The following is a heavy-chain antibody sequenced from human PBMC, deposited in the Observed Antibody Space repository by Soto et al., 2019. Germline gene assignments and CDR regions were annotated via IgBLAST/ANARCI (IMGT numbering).Heavy chain of an antibody. Sequence: QVQLQESGPGLVKPSETLSLTCTVSGGSISSYYWSWIRQPPGKGLEWIGYIYYSGRTNYNPSLKSRVTISVDTSKNQFSLKLSSVTAADTAVYYCARSRDGYNLWGQGTLVTFSS. V-gene: IGHV4-59*01. J-gene: IGHJ4*02. CDR3: ARSRDGYNL. CDR2: IYYSGRT. CDR1: GGSISSYY. D-gene: IGHD5-12*01.